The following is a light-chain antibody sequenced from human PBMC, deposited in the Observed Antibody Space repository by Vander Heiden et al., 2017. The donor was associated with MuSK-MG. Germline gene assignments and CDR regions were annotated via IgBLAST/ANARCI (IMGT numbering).Light chain of an antibody. CDR2: GTS. Sequence: EIVFTLSPATLSLSPGERATLSCRASQSISSDYLAWYQQKPGLAPRLLIYGTSNRATGIPDRFSGSGSETDFTLTISRLEPEDFAVYYCQQYGSSPLYTFGQGTKLEIK. CDR3: QQYGSSPLYT. V-gene: IGKV3-20*01. J-gene: IGKJ2*01. CDR1: QSISSDY.